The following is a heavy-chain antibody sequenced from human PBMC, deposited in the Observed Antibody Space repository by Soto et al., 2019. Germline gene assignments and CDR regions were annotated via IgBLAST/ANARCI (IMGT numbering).Heavy chain of an antibody. CDR2: FDPEDGET. D-gene: IGHD2-2*01. V-gene: IGHV1-24*01. J-gene: IGHJ4*02. CDR1: GYTLTELS. CDR3: ATDLYHLVVPAANRPGY. Sequence: ASVKVSCKVSGYTLTELSMHWVRQAPGKGLEWMGGFDPEDGETIYAQKFQGRVTMTEDTSTDTAYMELSSLRSEDTAVYYCATDLYHLVVPAANRPGYWGQGTLVTVSS.